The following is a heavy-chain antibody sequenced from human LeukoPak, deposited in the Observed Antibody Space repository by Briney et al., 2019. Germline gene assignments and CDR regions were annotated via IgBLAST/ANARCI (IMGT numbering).Heavy chain of an antibody. CDR1: GFTFGDYA. J-gene: IGHJ4*02. CDR2: ISGSGGST. CDR3: AKAGRATYYYDSSGYYYFDY. D-gene: IGHD3-22*01. Sequence: GGSLRLSCTASGFTFGDYAMSWVRQAPGKGLEWVSAISGSGGSTYYADSVKGRFTISRDSSKNTLYLQMNSLRAEDTAVYYCAKAGRATYYYDSSGYYYFDYWGQGTLVTVSS. V-gene: IGHV3-23*01.